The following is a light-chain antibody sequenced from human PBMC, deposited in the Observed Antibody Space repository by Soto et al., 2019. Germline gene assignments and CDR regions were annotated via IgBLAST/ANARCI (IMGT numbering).Light chain of an antibody. CDR1: SSDVGGYNY. J-gene: IGLJ1*01. V-gene: IGLV2-14*01. CDR2: DVS. Sequence: QSVLAIPASVSVSRGQSITISCTGTSSDVGGYNYVSWYQQHPGKAPKLMIYDVSNRPSGVSNRFSGSKSGNPASLTISGLQAEDEADYYCNSYTSSSTHNAFRTGNKVTVL. CDR3: NSYTSSSTHNA.